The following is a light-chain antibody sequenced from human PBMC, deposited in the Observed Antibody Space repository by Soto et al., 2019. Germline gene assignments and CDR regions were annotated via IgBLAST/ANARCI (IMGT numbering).Light chain of an antibody. V-gene: IGLV2-14*01. CDR1: SSDVGGYKY. Sequence: QSALTQPASVSGSPGQSITIPCTGSSSDVGGYKYVSWYQQYPGKAPRLMIYEVSNRPSGVSNRFSGSKSGNTASLTISGLQAEDEADYYCSSYTSSSTHWVFGGGTKLTVL. CDR2: EVS. CDR3: SSYTSSSTHWV. J-gene: IGLJ3*02.